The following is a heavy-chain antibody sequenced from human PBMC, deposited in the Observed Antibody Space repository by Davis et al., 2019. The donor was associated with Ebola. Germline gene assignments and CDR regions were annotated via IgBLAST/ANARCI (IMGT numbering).Heavy chain of an antibody. Sequence: MPSETLSLTCTVSGVSINVYYWSWIRQSPGKGLEWIGYVHHSGATHYNPSLASRVTISIDTSKSHFSLKLSSLTAADTAVYYCARAGDYVVGWFDPWGQGTQVTVSS. CDR1: GVSINVYY. V-gene: IGHV4-59*01. J-gene: IGHJ5*02. D-gene: IGHD4-17*01. CDR3: ARAGDYVVGWFDP. CDR2: VHHSGAT.